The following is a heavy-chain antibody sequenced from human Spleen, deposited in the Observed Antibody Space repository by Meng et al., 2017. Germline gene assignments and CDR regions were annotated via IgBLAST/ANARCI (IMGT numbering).Heavy chain of an antibody. D-gene: IGHD2-2*01. CDR2: ISYDGSNK. CDR3: ATYQGVVPTGSFQH. J-gene: IGHJ1*01. Sequence: GGSLRLSCAASGFTFSSYAMHWVRQAPGKGLEWVAVISYDGSNKYYADSVKGRFTISRDNSKNTLYLQMNSLRAEDTAVYYCATYQGVVPTGSFQHWGQGTLVTVSS. V-gene: IGHV3-30*01. CDR1: GFTFSSYA.